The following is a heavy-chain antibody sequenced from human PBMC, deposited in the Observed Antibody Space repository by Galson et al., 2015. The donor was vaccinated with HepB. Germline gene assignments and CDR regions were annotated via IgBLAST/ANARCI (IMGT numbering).Heavy chain of an antibody. D-gene: IGHD6-13*01. J-gene: IGHJ4*02. CDR2: ITPIFGTA. V-gene: IGHV1-69*13. Sequence: SVKVSCKAPGGTFSTYTISWVRQAPGQGLEWMGGITPIFGTANYAQKFQGRVTITADESTSTAYMELSSLRSEDTAVYYCAREGMAAPSNPVDYWGQGTLVTVSS. CDR1: GGTFSTYT. CDR3: AREGMAAPSNPVDY.